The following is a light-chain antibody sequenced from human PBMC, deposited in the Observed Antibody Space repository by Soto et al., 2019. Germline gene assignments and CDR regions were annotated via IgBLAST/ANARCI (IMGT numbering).Light chain of an antibody. J-gene: IGLJ3*02. Sequence: QSVLTQPPSVSGSPGQSVTISCTGTSSDVGSYNRVSWYQQPPGTAPKLMIYEVSTRPSGVPDRFSGSKSGNTASLTISGLQAEDEADYYCSSYTSSSTWVFGGGTKVTVL. CDR2: EVS. CDR3: SSYTSSSTWV. V-gene: IGLV2-18*02. CDR1: SSDVGSYNR.